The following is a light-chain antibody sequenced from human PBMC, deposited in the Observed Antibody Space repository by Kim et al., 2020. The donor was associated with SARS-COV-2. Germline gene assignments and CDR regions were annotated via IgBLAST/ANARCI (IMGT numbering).Light chain of an antibody. CDR3: QQYNNWQYT. V-gene: IGKV3-15*01. CDR1: QSVSSN. J-gene: IGKJ2*01. Sequence: CVCRGKRTTLSCRASQSVSSNLAWYQQKPGQAPRLLSYGEYNRATGIPARFSGSGSGTEFTLTISNLQSEDFAVYYCQQYNNWQYTFGQGTKLEI. CDR2: GEY.